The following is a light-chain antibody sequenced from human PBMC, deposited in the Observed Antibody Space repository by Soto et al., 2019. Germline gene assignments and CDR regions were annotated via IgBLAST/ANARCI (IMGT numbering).Light chain of an antibody. J-gene: IGKJ2*01. CDR3: QQSYGTPYT. V-gene: IGKV1-39*01. CDR2: AAS. CDR1: QSISNY. Sequence: DIQMTQSPSSLSASLGDRVTITCRASQSISNYLNWYQQKPGKAPKLLIYAASSLQSGVPSRFSGSGSGRVFTLTISSLQPEDFATYCCQQSYGTPYTFGQGTNLEIK.